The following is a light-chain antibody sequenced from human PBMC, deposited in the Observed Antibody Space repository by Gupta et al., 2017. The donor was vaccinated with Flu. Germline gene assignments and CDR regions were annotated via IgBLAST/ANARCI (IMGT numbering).Light chain of an antibody. CDR2: AAS. J-gene: IGKJ4*01. CDR3: QQYKDYPLT. V-gene: IGKV1D-16*01. CDR1: QGISSW. Sequence: PSSLSASVGDRVTITCRASQGISSWLAWYQQKPEQSPKSLISAASNLQSGVPSRFSGSGSGTDFTLTISNLQPEDSATYDCQQYKDYPLTFGGGTKVEIK.